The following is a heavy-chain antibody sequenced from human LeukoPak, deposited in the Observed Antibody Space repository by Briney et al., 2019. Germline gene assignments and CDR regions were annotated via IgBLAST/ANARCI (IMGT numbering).Heavy chain of an antibody. V-gene: IGHV3-23*01. CDR2: ITGGGDST. CDR3: ARAGMDV. CDR1: GFTFRFYA. J-gene: IGHJ6*02. Sequence: GSLRLSCAASGFTFRFYAMNWVRQAPGKGLEWVSAITGGGDSTYYADSVKGRFTISRDNSKNTLYLQMNSLRAEDTAVYYCARAGMDVWGRGTTVTVSS.